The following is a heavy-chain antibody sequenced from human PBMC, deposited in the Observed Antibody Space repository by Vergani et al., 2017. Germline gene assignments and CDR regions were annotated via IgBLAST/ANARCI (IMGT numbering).Heavy chain of an antibody. CDR3: ARDIAYCSSTSCSLDY. Sequence: QVQLVQSGAEVKKPGSSVKVSCKASGCTFSSYAISWVRQAPGQGLEWMGRIIPIFGTANYAQKFQGRVTITADESTSTAYMELSSLRSEDTAVYYCARDIAYCSSTSCSLDYWGQGTLVTVSS. V-gene: IGHV1-69*18. D-gene: IGHD2-2*01. CDR2: IIPIFGTA. J-gene: IGHJ4*02. CDR1: GCTFSSYA.